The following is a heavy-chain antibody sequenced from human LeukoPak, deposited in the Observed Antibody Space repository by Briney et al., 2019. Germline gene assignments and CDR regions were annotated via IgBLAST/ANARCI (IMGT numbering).Heavy chain of an antibody. CDR3: ARVPGYCSSTRCYGWYFDL. D-gene: IGHD2-2*01. CDR1: GFTFSGYS. CDR2: ISSRGNYI. J-gene: IGHJ2*01. Sequence: GGSLRLSCAASGFTFSGYSMNWVRQAPGKGLGWVPSISSRGNYIYYADSVKGRFTISRDNAKNSLYLQMNSLRAEDTAVYHCARVPGYCSSTRCYGWYFDLWGRGTLVTVSS. V-gene: IGHV3-21*01.